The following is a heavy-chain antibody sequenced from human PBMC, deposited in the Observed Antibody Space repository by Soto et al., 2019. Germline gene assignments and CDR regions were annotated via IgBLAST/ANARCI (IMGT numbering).Heavy chain of an antibody. CDR3: AKDKGRTAIDY. Sequence: QVQLVESGGGVVQPGRSLRLSCAASGLTFSAAGMHWVHQAPGKGLEWVAFITNDGRSESYADSVKGRFTISRDNSQNRLYLQMNCLRAEDTAVYYCAKDKGRTAIDYWGQGTLVSVSS. V-gene: IGHV3-30*18. CDR2: ITNDGRSE. CDR1: GLTFSAAG. J-gene: IGHJ4*02.